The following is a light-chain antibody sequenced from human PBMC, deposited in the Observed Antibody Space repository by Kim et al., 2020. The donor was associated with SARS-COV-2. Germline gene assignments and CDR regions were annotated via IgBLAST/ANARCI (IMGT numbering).Light chain of an antibody. CDR3: QHFNSYPYT. Sequence: SASVGDRVTITCRASQNINRWLDWYQQKPGKAPNLLIYDASNLESAVPSRFSGSGSGTAFTLTISSLEPDDFATYYCQHFNSYPYTFGQGTKLEI. J-gene: IGKJ2*01. CDR1: QNINRW. V-gene: IGKV1-5*01. CDR2: DAS.